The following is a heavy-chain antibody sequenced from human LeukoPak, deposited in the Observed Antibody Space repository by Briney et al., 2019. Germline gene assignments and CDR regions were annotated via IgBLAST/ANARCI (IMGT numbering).Heavy chain of an antibody. CDR2: IYYSGST. CDR3: ARDNYDFWSGSIFYPYYYYMDV. CDR1: GGSISSYY. J-gene: IGHJ6*03. V-gene: IGHV4-59*01. Sequence: SETLSLTCTVSGGSISSYYWSWIRQPPGKGLEWIGYIYYSGSTNYNPSLKSRVTISVDTSKNQFSLKLSSVTAADTAVYYCARDNYDFWSGSIFYPYYYYMDVWGKGTTVTVSS. D-gene: IGHD3-3*01.